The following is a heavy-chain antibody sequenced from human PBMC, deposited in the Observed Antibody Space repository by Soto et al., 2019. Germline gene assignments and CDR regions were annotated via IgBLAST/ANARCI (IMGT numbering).Heavy chain of an antibody. CDR2: INGDGSIT. CDR1: GFTFSSYW. J-gene: IGHJ4*02. D-gene: IGHD7-27*01. CDR3: GSSNWGSRVGH. Sequence: PGGSLRLSCVASGFTFSSYWMHWVRQAPGKGLVWVSRINGDGSITRDADSVKGRFTISRDNTKNTLYVQMSSLRAEDTAVYYCGSSNWGSRVGHWGQGALVTVSS. V-gene: IGHV3-74*01.